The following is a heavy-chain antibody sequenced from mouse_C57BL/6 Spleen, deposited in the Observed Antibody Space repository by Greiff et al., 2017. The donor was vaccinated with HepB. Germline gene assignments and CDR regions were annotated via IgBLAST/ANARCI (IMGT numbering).Heavy chain of an antibody. V-gene: IGHV1-59*01. CDR1: GYTFTSYW. CDR3: ARGDYYYGSSPAWFAY. D-gene: IGHD1-1*01. CDR2: IDPSDSYT. J-gene: IGHJ3*01. Sequence: VQLQQPGAELVRPGTSVKLSCKASGYTFTSYWMHWVKQRPGQGLEWIGVIDPSDSYTNYNQKFKGKATLTVDTSSSTAYMQLSSLTSEDSAVYYCARGDYYYGSSPAWFAYWGQGTLVTVSA.